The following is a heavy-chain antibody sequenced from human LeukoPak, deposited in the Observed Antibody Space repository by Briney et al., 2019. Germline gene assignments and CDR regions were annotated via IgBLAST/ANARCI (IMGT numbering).Heavy chain of an antibody. V-gene: IGHV3-7*05. Sequence: PGGSLRLSCAASGFIFSSYWMTWVRQAPGKGLEWVANIKQGGSEQYYVDSVKGRFTNSRDNAKNSLYLQMNSLRAEDTAMYYCARDCVDCGSGSPFDFWGQGTLVSVSS. D-gene: IGHD3-10*01. CDR1: GFIFSSYW. J-gene: IGHJ4*02. CDR2: IKQGGSEQ. CDR3: ARDCVDCGSGSPFDF.